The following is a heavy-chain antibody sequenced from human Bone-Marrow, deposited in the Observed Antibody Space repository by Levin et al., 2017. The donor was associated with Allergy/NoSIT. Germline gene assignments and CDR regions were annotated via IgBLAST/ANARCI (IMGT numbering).Heavy chain of an antibody. J-gene: IGHJ4*02. Sequence: SQTLSLTCTVSGGSISSYYWSWIRQPAGKGLEWIGRIYTSGSTNYNPSLKSRVTMSVDTSKNQFSLKLTSVTAADTAVYYCAGGWWQWLGFSFDYWGQGTLVTVSS. V-gene: IGHV4-4*07. CDR1: GGSISSYY. CDR3: AGGWWQWLGFSFDY. CDR2: IYTSGST. D-gene: IGHD6-19*01.